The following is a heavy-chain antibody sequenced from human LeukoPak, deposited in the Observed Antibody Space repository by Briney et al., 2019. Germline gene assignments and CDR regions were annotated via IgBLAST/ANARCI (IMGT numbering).Heavy chain of an antibody. J-gene: IGHJ3*02. D-gene: IGHD3-16*01. CDR3: AYRPPGDESFDI. V-gene: IGHV1-24*01. CDR1: GHTLTGLA. CDR2: SDPEDGET. Sequence: ASVKVSCKVSGHTLTGLAMHWVRQGTGKGLEWMGGSDPEDGETIYAQKFKGRVTMTDDTATDTAYMELRSLRSEDTAVYYCAYRPPGDESFDIWGQGT.